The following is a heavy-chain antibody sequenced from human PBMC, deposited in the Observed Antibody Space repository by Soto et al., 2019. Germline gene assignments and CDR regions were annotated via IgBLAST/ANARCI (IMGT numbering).Heavy chain of an antibody. J-gene: IGHJ4*02. V-gene: IGHV4-4*02. CDR2: IYHSGST. CDR1: GGSIRSSNW. Sequence: QVQLQESGPGLVKPSGTLSLTCAVSGGSIRSSNWWSWVRQPPGKGLEWIGEIYHSGSTNYNPSLKCRVTISVDKSKNQFSLKLSSVTAADTAVYYCARAWITIIVVVSAHLDYWVQGTLVTVSS. D-gene: IGHD3-22*01. CDR3: ARAWITIIVVVSAHLDY.